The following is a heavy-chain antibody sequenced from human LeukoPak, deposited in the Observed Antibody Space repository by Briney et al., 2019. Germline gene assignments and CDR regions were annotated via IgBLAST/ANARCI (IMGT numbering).Heavy chain of an antibody. J-gene: IGHJ4*02. D-gene: IGHD2-15*01. Sequence: GASVKVSCKASGYTFTSYVCSWVRQAAGQRREGVGCICTYNCNTNYAQNLHGRVTMTRDTSTSTDYMELRSLRSDNTAVYYCARECEYCSGGSCYVIYFDYWGQGTLVTVSS. CDR3: ARECEYCSGGSCYVIYFDY. CDR2: ICTYNCNT. CDR1: GYTFTSYV. V-gene: IGHV1-18*01.